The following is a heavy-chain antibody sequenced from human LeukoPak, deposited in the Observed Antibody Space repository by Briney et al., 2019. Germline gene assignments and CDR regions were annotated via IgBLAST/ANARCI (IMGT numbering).Heavy chain of an antibody. D-gene: IGHD6-19*01. CDR3: ARVRIAVAVQHYYYYGMDV. V-gene: IGHV3-30-3*01. CDR1: GFTFSSYA. Sequence: GGSLRLSCAASGFTFSSYAMHWVRQAPGKGLEWVAVISYDGSNKYYADSVKGRFTISRDNSKNTLYLQMNSLRAEDTAVYYCARVRIAVAVQHYYYYGMDVWGQGTTVTVSS. CDR2: ISYDGSNK. J-gene: IGHJ6*02.